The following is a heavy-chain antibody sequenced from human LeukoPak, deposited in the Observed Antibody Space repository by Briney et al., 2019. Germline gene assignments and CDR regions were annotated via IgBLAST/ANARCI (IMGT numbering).Heavy chain of an antibody. J-gene: IGHJ4*02. Sequence: ASVKVSCKASGGTFSSYAISWVRQAPGQGLEWMGGIIPIFGTANYAQKFQGRVTITRDTSASTAYMELSSLRSEDTAVYYCARDRYYDFWSGYTSAYYFDHWGQGTLVTVSS. CDR1: GGTFSSYA. CDR2: IIPIFGTA. V-gene: IGHV1-69*05. D-gene: IGHD3-3*01. CDR3: ARDRYYDFWSGYTSAYYFDH.